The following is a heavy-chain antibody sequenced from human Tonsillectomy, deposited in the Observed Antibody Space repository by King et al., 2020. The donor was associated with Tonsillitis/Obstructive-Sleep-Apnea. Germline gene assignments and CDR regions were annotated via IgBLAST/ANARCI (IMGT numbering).Heavy chain of an antibody. V-gene: IGHV3-23*04. D-gene: IGHD1-14*01. CDR1: GFTFSSYA. J-gene: IGHJ4*02. CDR2: ISASGGGP. Sequence: VQLVESGGGLAQPGGSLRLSCAASGFTFSSYAMTWVRQAPGKGLEWVSSISASGGGPYYADSVKGRFTISRDNSKNTLYLQMSSLRAEDTAVYFCSKVPLESGAISRKSCFDYWGQGTLVTVSS. CDR3: SKVPLESGAISRKSCFDY.